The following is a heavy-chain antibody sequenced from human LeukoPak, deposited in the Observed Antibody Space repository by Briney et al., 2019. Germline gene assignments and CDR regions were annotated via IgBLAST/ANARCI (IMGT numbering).Heavy chain of an antibody. CDR1: RFIFNNYD. D-gene: IGHD3-3*01. CDR2: INDSGGST. V-gene: IGHV3-23*01. CDR3: AKDIGRRFGVVIHRRGAFDI. J-gene: IGHJ3*02. Sequence: GGSLRLSCAASRFIFNNYDMSRLRQAAGKGREGVLVINDSGGSTYYADSVKGRFTISRDNSKNTMYLRMNSLRADDTAIYYCAKDIGRRFGVVIHRRGAFDIWGQGTMVTVSS.